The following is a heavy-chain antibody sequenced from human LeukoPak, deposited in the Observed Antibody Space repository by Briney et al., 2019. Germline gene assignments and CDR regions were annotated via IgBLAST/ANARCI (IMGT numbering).Heavy chain of an antibody. J-gene: IGHJ5*02. Sequence: ASVKVSCKASGYTFTSYAMHWVRQAPGQRLEWMGWINAGDGNTKYSQKFQGRVTITRDTSASTAYMELSSLRSEDTAVYYCARDSYMRYCDYQTDWFDPWGQGTLVTVSS. V-gene: IGHV1-3*01. D-gene: IGHD4-17*01. CDR1: GYTFTSYA. CDR3: ARDSYMRYCDYQTDWFDP. CDR2: INAGDGNT.